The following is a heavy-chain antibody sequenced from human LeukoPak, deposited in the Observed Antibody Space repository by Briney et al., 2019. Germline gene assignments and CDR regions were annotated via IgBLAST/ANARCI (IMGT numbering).Heavy chain of an antibody. J-gene: IGHJ6*02. CDR2: TYYMSKWYN. Sequence: SQTLSLTCAISGDSVSSNSAAWNWIRQSPSGGLEWLGRTYYMSKWYNDDGISVKSRISINPDTSKNQFSLQLNSVTPEDTAVYYCARARHGSGMDVWGQGTTVTVSS. V-gene: IGHV6-1*01. CDR3: ARARHGSGMDV. CDR1: GDSVSSNSAA. D-gene: IGHD1-26*01.